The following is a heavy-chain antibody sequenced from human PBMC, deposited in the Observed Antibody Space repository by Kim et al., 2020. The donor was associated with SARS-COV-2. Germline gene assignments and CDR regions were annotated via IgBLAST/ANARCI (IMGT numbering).Heavy chain of an antibody. CDR2: ISGSGGST. V-gene: IGHV3-23*01. J-gene: IGHJ6*02. CDR3: AKGGDSSGFYYYGMDV. Sequence: GGSLRLSCAASGFTFSSYAMSWVRQAPGKGLEWVSAISGSGGSTYYADSVKGRFTISRDNSKNTLYLQMNSLRAEDTAVYYCAKGGDSSGFYYYGMDVWGQGTTVTVSS. CDR1: GFTFSSYA. D-gene: IGHD3-22*01.